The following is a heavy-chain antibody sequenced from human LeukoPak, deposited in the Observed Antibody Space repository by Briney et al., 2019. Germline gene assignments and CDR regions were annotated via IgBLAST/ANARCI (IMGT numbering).Heavy chain of an antibody. Sequence: SETLSLTCTVSGGSISSYYWSWIRQPPGKGLEWIGYIYYSGSTNYNPSLKSRVTISVDTSKNQFSLKLSSVTAADTVVYYCARHDGDSSGYSPVDYWGQGTLVTVSS. CDR2: IYYSGST. D-gene: IGHD3-22*01. CDR3: ARHDGDSSGYSPVDY. V-gene: IGHV4-59*08. CDR1: GGSISSYY. J-gene: IGHJ4*02.